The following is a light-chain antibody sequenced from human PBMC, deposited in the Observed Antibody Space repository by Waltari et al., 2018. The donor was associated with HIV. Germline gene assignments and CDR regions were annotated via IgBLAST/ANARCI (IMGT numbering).Light chain of an antibody. CDR1: QSVLFSSNNNNY. CDR3: QQYYTTPLT. J-gene: IGKJ4*01. CDR2: WAS. Sequence: DIVMTQSPDSLAVSLGERATINCKSSQSVLFSSNNNNYLAWYQQKPGQSPKLLIYWASTRDSGVPDRFSGSGSGTDFTLTISSLRAEDVAVYYCQQYYTTPLTFGGGTKVEIK. V-gene: IGKV4-1*01.